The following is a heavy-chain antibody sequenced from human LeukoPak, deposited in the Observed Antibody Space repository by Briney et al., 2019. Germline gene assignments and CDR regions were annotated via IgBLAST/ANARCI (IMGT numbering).Heavy chain of an antibody. J-gene: IGHJ6*02. V-gene: IGHV4-61*08. Sequence: PSQTLSLTCTVSGGSISSGDYYWSWIRQPPGKGLEWIGYIYYSGSTNYNPSLKSRVTISVDTSKNQFSLKLSSVTAADTAVYYCARAGGSNYYYYGMDVWGQGTTVTVSS. CDR2: IYYSGST. CDR1: GGSISSGDYY. CDR3: ARAGGSNYYYYGMDV. D-gene: IGHD3-16*01.